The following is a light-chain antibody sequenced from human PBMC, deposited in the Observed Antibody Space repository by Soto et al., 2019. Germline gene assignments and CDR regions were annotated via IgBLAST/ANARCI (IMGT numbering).Light chain of an antibody. Sequence: QSALTQPASVSGSPGQSITISCTGTSSDVGGYNYVSWYQHHPGKVPKLMIYEVSNRPLGISNRFSGSKSGNTASLTISGLQSEDEADYYCSSYTTTDTQVFGGGTKLTVL. CDR3: SSYTTTDTQV. V-gene: IGLV2-14*01. J-gene: IGLJ2*01. CDR2: EVS. CDR1: SSDVGGYNY.